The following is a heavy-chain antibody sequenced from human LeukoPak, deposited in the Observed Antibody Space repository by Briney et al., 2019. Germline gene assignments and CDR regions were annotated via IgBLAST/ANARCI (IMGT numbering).Heavy chain of an antibody. CDR2: IYSGGST. CDR3: ASLPDYGDYIDY. V-gene: IGHV3-53*01. J-gene: IGHJ4*02. Sequence: GGSLRLSCAASGFTVSSNYMSWVRQAPGKGLEWVSVIYSGGSTYYADSVKGRFTISRDNSKNTLHLQMNSLRAEDTAVYYCASLPDYGDYIDYWGQGTLVTVSS. CDR1: GFTVSSNY. D-gene: IGHD4-17*01.